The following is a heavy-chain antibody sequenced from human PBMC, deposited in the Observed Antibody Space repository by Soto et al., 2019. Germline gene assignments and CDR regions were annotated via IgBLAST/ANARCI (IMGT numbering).Heavy chain of an antibody. CDR1: GFTFSSYA. D-gene: IGHD1-7*01. Sequence: GGSLRLSCAASGFTFSSYAMHWVRQAPGKGLEWVAVISYDGSNKYYADSVKGRFTISRDNSKNTLYLQMNSLRAEDTAVYYCARWNYDPDAFDIWGQGTMVTASS. CDR3: ARWNYDPDAFDI. CDR2: ISYDGSNK. J-gene: IGHJ3*02. V-gene: IGHV3-30-3*01.